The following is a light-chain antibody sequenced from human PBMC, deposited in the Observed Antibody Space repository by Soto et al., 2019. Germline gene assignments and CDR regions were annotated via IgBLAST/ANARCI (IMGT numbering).Light chain of an antibody. J-gene: IGLJ2*01. V-gene: IGLV2-14*03. Sequence: QSVLTQPASVSGSPGQSITISCSGTSSDFGGYNYVSWYQQHPGKAPKLLIYDVTNRPSGVSNRFSGSKFGNTASLTISGLQAEDEGDYYCSSYTTTPTVVAFGGGTKLTVL. CDR2: DVT. CDR1: SSDFGGYNY. CDR3: SSYTTTPTVVA.